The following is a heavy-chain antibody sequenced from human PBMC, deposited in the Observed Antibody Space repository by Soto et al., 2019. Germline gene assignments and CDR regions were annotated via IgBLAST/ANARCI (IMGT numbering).Heavy chain of an antibody. D-gene: IGHD3-10*01. CDR3: TRGSFGEFVYYFDY. J-gene: IGHJ4*02. CDR1: GYTFTTYG. CDR2: ISPYNGNT. V-gene: IGHV1-18*01. Sequence: QVQRVQSGAEVKKPGASVKVSCKTSGYTFTTYGISWVRQAPGQGLEWMGWISPYNGNTKYAQKLQGRVTMTADTSTSTPYRCLGSMTSDDTSVYYCTRGSFGEFVYYFDYWGQGTLVTVSS.